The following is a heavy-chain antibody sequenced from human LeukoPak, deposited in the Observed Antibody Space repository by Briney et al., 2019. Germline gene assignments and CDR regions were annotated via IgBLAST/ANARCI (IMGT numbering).Heavy chain of an antibody. V-gene: IGHV3-43*02. CDR3: AKDLGPSGAAWFDP. CDR2: ISGDDDST. CDR1: GFTFDDYA. D-gene: IGHD4-17*01. J-gene: IGHJ5*02. Sequence: PGGSLRLSCAPSGFTFDDYAMHWVRQAPGKGLKWVSLISGDDDSTYYADSVKGRFTISRDNSKNSLYLQVISLRTEDTALYYCAKDLGPSGAAWFDPWGQGTLVTVSS.